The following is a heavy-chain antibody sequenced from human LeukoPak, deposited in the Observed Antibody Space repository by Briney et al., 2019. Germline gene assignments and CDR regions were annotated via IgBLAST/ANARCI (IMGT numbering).Heavy chain of an antibody. CDR3: ARATYDILTGYYLTFDY. D-gene: IGHD3-9*01. CDR1: GGTFSSYA. CDR2: IIPIFGTA. J-gene: IGHJ4*02. Sequence: ASVKVSCKASGGTFSSYAISWVRQAPGQGPEWMGGIIPIFGTANYAQKFQGRVTITADESTSTAYMELSSLRSEDTAVYYCARATYDILTGYYLTFDYWGQGTLVTVSS. V-gene: IGHV1-69*01.